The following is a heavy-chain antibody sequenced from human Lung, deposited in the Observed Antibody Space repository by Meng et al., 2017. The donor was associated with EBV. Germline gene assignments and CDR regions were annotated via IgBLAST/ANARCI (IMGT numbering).Heavy chain of an antibody. V-gene: IGHV3-30*03. D-gene: IGHD1-14*01. J-gene: IGHJ4*02. CDR2: ISYDGSNK. CDR1: GFTFSSYG. CDR3: SFTES. Sequence: QVQGVGAGGGVVQPWRSLRLSCAASGFTFSSYGMHWVRQAPGKGLEWVAVISYDGSNKYYADSVKGRFTISRDNSKNTLYLQMNSLRAEDTAVYYCSFTESWGQGTLVTVSS.